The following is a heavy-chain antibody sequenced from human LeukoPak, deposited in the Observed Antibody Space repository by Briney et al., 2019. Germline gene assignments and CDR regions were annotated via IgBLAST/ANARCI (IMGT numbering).Heavy chain of an antibody. V-gene: IGHV3-21*01. Sequence: GGSLRLSCAASGFTFSSYSMNWVRQAPGKGLEWVSSISSSSSYIYYADSVKGRFTISRDNAKNSLYLQMNSLRDEDTAVYYCARGRYSSGYPFDYWGQGTLVTVSS. CDR3: ARGRYSSGYPFDY. J-gene: IGHJ4*02. CDR2: ISSSSSYI. CDR1: GFTFSSYS. D-gene: IGHD6-19*01.